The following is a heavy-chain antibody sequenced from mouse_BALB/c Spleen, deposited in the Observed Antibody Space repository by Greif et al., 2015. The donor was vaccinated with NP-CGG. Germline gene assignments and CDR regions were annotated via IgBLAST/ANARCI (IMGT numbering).Heavy chain of an antibody. CDR1: GYTFTSYV. CDR2: INPYNDGT. J-gene: IGHJ2*01. V-gene: IGHV1-14*01. D-gene: IGHD1-1*01. Sequence: VQLKESGPELVKPGASVKMSCKASGYTFTSYVMHWVKQKPGQGLEWIGYINPYNDGTKYNEKFKGKATLTSDKSSSTAHMELSSLTSEDSAVYYCAKHYYGSSYYFDYWGQGTTLTVSS. CDR3: AKHYYGSSYYFDY.